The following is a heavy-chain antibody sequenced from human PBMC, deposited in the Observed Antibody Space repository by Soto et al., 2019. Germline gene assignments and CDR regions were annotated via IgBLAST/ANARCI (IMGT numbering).Heavy chain of an antibody. CDR2: IKSKKDGGAR. V-gene: IGHV3-15*01. D-gene: IGHD2-8*01. CDR1: GFMFSSAW. Sequence: EVQVVESGGDLVEPGGSLRLSCETSGFMFSSAWMSWVRQAPGKGLEWVARIKSKKDGGARDYAAPVNGRFSILRDDSKSTVYLQMNSLRAEDTALYYGVDGWNDSWGQGTLVTVSS. J-gene: IGHJ4*02. CDR3: VDGWNDS.